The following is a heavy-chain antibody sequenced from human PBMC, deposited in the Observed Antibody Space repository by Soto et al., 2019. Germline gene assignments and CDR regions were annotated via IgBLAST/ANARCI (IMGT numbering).Heavy chain of an antibody. CDR2: IKNKADGGTT. D-gene: IGHD2-21*02. V-gene: IGHV3-15*01. CDR1: GFTFNNAW. J-gene: IGHJ6*02. CDR3: ATVGYCGGDWCYASYYGMDV. Sequence: EVQLVESGGGLVKPGGSLRLSCAASGFTFNNAWMTWVRRAPGKGLEWIGRIKNKADGGTTDYPAPVKGRFTNSRDDSKNMLYLQMHSLKTEDTAVYYCATVGYCGGDWCYASYYGMDVWGQGTTVTVSS.